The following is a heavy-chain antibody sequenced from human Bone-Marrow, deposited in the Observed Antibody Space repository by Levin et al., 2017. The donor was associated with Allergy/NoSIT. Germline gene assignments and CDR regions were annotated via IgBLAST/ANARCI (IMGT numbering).Heavy chain of an antibody. V-gene: IGHV3-9*01. Sequence: GGSLGLSCATSKFIFDDYGMYWVRQAPGKGLEWVSGISWNSGKTHYADSVKGRFIISRDNAKNSLYLQMNSLRTEDTALYYCVKSLNTMTIHDGFDFWGQGTMVTVSA. CDR2: ISWNSGKT. CDR1: KFIFDDYG. J-gene: IGHJ3*01. D-gene: IGHD1/OR15-1a*01. CDR3: VKSLNTMTIHDGFDF.